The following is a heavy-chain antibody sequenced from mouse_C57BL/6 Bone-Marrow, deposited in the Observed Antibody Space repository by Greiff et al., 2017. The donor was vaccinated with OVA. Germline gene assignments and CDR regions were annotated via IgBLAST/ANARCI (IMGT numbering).Heavy chain of an antibody. CDR1: GYAFSSSW. CDR3: ATLEELWYFDV. J-gene: IGHJ1*03. V-gene: IGHV1-82*01. CDR2: IYPGDGDT. Sequence: QVQLQQSGPELVKPGASVKISCKASGYAFSSSWMNWVKQRPGKGLEWIGRIYPGDGDTNYNGKFKGKATLTADKSSSTAYMQLSSLTSEDSAVYFCATLEELWYFDVWGTGTTVTVSS.